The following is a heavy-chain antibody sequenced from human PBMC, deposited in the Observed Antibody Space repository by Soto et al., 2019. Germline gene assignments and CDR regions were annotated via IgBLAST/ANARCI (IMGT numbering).Heavy chain of an antibody. CDR3: ARDGDGYSFDL. CDR1: GFTFSSYE. Sequence: GGSLRLSCAASGFTFSSYEMNWVRQAPGKGLEWVSYISSSGSTIYYADSVKGRFTISRDNAKNSLYLQMNSLRAEDTAVYYCARDGDGYSFDLWGQGTQVTVSS. J-gene: IGHJ4*02. CDR2: ISSSGSTI. D-gene: IGHD2-21*02. V-gene: IGHV3-48*03.